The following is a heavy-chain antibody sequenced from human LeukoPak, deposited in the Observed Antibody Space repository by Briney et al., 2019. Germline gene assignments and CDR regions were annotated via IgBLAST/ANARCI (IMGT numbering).Heavy chain of an antibody. J-gene: IGHJ4*02. CDR2: IYYSGHT. V-gene: IGHV4-39*01. D-gene: IGHD3-22*01. CDR1: GGSISNSDYY. Sequence: EPSETLSLTCTVSGGSISNSDYYWGWIRQPPGKGLEWIGNIYYSGHTYYNPSLKSRVTISVDTSKNQFSLKLSSVTAADTAVYYCARLDSSGYYVDYWGQGTLVTVSS. CDR3: ARLDSSGYYVDY.